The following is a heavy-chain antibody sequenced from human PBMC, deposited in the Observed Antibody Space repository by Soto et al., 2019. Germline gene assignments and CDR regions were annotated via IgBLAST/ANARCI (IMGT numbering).Heavy chain of an antibody. CDR2: ISSSSSYI. CDR3: ARTIVGATLFSNP. Sequence: PGGSLRLSSAASGFTFTSYSMNWVRQAPGKGLEWVSSISSSSSYIYYADSVKGRFTISGDNAKNSLYLQMNSLRAEDTAVYYCARTIVGATLFSNPWGQGTLVTVSS. CDR1: GFTFTSYS. V-gene: IGHV3-21*01. J-gene: IGHJ5*02. D-gene: IGHD1-26*01.